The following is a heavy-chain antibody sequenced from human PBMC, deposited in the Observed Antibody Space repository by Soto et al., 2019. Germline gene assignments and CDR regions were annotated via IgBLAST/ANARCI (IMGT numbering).Heavy chain of an antibody. CDR1: GGSISSGGYY. D-gene: IGHD3-16*02. Sequence: SETLSLTCTVSGGSISSGGYYWSWIRQHPGKGLEWIGYIYYSGSTYYNPSLKSRVTISVDTSKNQFSLKLSSVTAADTAVYYCARAAYDYVWGSYRWAWATIDYWGQGTLVTVSS. CDR3: ARAAYDYVWGSYRWAWATIDY. CDR2: IYYSGST. J-gene: IGHJ4*02. V-gene: IGHV4-31*03.